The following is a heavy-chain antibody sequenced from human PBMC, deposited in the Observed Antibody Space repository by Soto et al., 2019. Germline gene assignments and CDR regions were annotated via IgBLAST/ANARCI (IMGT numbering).Heavy chain of an antibody. CDR1: GFTFSSYG. V-gene: IGHV3-30*18. CDR3: AKHPTYYYDSSGYYQSDY. D-gene: IGHD3-22*01. Sequence: QVQLVESGGGVVQPGRSLRLSCAASGFTFSSYGMHWVRQAPGKGLEWVAVISYDGSNKYYADSVKGRFTISRDNSKNTLYRQMNSLRAEDTAVYYCAKHPTYYYDSSGYYQSDYWGQGTLVTVSS. CDR2: ISYDGSNK. J-gene: IGHJ4*02.